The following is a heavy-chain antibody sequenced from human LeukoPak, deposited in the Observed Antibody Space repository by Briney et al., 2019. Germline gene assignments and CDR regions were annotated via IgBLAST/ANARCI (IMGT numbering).Heavy chain of an antibody. V-gene: IGHV4-39*01. CDR1: GGSISSSNYY. Sequence: SETLSLTCTVSGGSISSSNYYWGWIRQPPGKGLEWIGSIYYSGSTYYNPSLKSRVTISVDTSKNQFSLKLSSVTAADTAVYYCARRMPYCSSTSCHRYYFDYWGQGTLVTVSS. J-gene: IGHJ4*02. CDR2: IYYSGST. CDR3: ARRMPYCSSTSCHRYYFDY. D-gene: IGHD2-2*01.